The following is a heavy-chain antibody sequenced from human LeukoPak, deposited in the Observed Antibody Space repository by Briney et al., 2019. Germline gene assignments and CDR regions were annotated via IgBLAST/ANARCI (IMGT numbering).Heavy chain of an antibody. J-gene: IGHJ4*02. D-gene: IGHD1-26*01. V-gene: IGHV1-8*01. CDR3: ARAEASRSSGKILGY. CDR2: MNPNGGNT. CDR1: GYTFTSYD. Sequence: GASVKVSCKASGYTFTSYDINWVRQATGQGPEWMGWMNPNGGNTGYAEKFQGRVTMTRNTSISTAYMELSSLTSEDTAVYYCARAEASRSSGKILGYWGQGTLVTVSS.